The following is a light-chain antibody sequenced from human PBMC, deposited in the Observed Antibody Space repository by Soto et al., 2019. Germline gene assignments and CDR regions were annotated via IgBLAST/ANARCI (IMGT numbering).Light chain of an antibody. Sequence: DIQLTQSSSSLSASVGDRVPITCRASQTVSNYLNWYQQKPGKAPKLLIYAASSLQSGVPSRFSGSGSETEFTLSISSLQPEDFATYYCHQSLITPWTFGQGTRVDIK. CDR1: QTVSNY. J-gene: IGKJ1*01. CDR3: HQSLITPWT. V-gene: IGKV1-39*01. CDR2: AAS.